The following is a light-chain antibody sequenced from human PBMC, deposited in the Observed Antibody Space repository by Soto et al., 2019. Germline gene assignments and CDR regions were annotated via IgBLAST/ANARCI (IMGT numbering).Light chain of an antibody. CDR1: QSISSW. CDR3: QQYNSYWT. Sequence: DIQMTQSPSTLSASVGDRVTITCRASQSISSWLAWYQQKPGKAPKLLIYKASSLESGVPSRFSGSGSGTEFTLTISSLQPDDFATDYCQQYNSYWTVGQGTKVDIK. V-gene: IGKV1-5*03. J-gene: IGKJ1*01. CDR2: KAS.